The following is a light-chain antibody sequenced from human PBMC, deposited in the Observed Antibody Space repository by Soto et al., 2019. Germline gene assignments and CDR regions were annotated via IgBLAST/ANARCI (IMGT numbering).Light chain of an antibody. CDR2: EGN. Sequence: QSVLTQPASVSGSPGQSITISCTGTSSDVGGYNFVSWYRQYSGEVPKLIIFEGNKRPSGVSDRFSASKSGNTASLTISGLQAEDQADYYCCSYAGFSSFVFGDGTKVTVL. CDR1: SSDVGGYNF. J-gene: IGLJ1*01. V-gene: IGLV2-23*03. CDR3: CSYAGFSSFV.